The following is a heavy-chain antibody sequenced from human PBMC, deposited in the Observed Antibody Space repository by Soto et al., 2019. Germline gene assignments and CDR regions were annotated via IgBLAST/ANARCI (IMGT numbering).Heavy chain of an antibody. D-gene: IGHD6-13*01. J-gene: IGHJ5*02. CDR1: GFTLGDYY. CDR3: AREAGYNWFDP. CDR2: SSPRGTYK. Sequence: VQLLESGGALVQPGGSLRLSCATSGFTLGDYYMSWIRQAPGKGLEFISYSSPRGTYKNYADSVKGRFTVSRDNAKNSFYLQVNSLRPEDTAIYYCAREAGYNWFDPWGQGTLVTVSS. V-gene: IGHV3-11*05.